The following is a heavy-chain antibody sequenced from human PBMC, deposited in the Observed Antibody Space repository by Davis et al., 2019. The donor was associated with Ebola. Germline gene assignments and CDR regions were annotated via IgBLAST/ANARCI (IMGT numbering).Heavy chain of an antibody. V-gene: IGHV1-24*01. D-gene: IGHD2-2*01. J-gene: IGHJ6*02. CDR3: ASIMVPAALWPGMDV. CDR2: FDPEDGET. Sequence: ASVKVSCKVSGYTLTELSMHWVRQAPGKGLEWMGGFDPEDGETIYARKFQDRVTMTEDTSTDTAYMELSSLRSEDTAVYYCASIMVPAALWPGMDVWGQGTTVTVSS. CDR1: GYTLTELS.